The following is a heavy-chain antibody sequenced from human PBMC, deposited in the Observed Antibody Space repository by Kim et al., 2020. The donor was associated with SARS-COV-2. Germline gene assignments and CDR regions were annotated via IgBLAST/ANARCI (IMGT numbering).Heavy chain of an antibody. Sequence: GGSLRLSCEVSGFIVNTYSMNWVRQAPGKGLEWVSFISSRRSHTYYADSLKGRFTISRDNAKNSVYLQINSLRVEDTGVYYCARMNCPGGNCYAGPYYYGMDVWGQGTTVTVSS. V-gene: IGHV3-21*06. CDR2: ISSRRSHT. J-gene: IGHJ6*02. CDR3: ARMNCPGGNCYAGPYYYGMDV. CDR1: GFIVNTYS. D-gene: IGHD2-15*01.